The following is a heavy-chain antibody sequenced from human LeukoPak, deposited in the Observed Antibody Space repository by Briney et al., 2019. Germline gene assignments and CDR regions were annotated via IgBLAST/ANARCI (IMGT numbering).Heavy chain of an antibody. CDR2: INHSGST. J-gene: IGHJ6*02. V-gene: IGHV4-34*01. D-gene: IGHD6-13*01. CDR3: ARGSMSAAADFYYYYGMDV. Sequence: SETLSLTCAVYGGSFSGYYWSWIRQPPGKGLEWIGEINHSGSTNYNPSLKSRVTISVDTSKNQFSLKLSSVTAADTAVYYCARGSMSAAADFYYYYGMDVWGQGTTVTVSS. CDR1: GGSFSGYY.